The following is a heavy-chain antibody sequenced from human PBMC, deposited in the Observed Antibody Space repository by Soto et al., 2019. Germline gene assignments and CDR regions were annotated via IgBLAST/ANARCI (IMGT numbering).Heavy chain of an antibody. CDR3: AKMEGMDPWAYSFDY. J-gene: IGHJ4*02. D-gene: IGHD2-2*03. V-gene: IGHV3-23*01. CDR2: IYGGGNGP. Sequence: EVQVLGSGGGLVQPGGSLRLSCAATGFTFSDFAMSWVRQAPGKGLEWVSRIYGGGNGPHYADSVKGRVTISRDNSKNTLYLQINSLRAEDTAVYYCAKMEGMDPWAYSFDYWGQGTLVTVSS. CDR1: GFTFSDFA.